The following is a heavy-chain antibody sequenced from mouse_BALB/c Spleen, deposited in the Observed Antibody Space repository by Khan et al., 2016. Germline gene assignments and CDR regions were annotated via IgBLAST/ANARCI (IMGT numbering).Heavy chain of an antibody. V-gene: IGHV1S29*02. Sequence: IQLVQSGPELVKPGASVKISCKASGYTFTDYNMHWVKQSHGKSLEWIGYIYPYNGGTGYNQKFKSKATLTVDNSSSTAYMELRSLTSEDSAVYYCARNNRWYFDVWGAGTTVTVSS. D-gene: IGHD1-3*01. J-gene: IGHJ1*01. CDR1: GYTFTDYN. CDR2: IYPYNGGT. CDR3: ARNNRWYFDV.